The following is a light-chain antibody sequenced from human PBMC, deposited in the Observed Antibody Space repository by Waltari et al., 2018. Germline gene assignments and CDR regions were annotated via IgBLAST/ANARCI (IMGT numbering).Light chain of an antibody. J-gene: IGKJ3*01. CDR2: DAS. Sequence: QMPQSPSSLSASVGDRVTITCQASQDTRNYLNWYQQKPGKAPKLLIYDASSLETGVPSRFSGNGSGTDFTFTISSLQPEDIATYYCQQYDNLVFTFGPGTKVDIK. V-gene: IGKV1-33*01. CDR1: QDTRNY. CDR3: QQYDNLVFT.